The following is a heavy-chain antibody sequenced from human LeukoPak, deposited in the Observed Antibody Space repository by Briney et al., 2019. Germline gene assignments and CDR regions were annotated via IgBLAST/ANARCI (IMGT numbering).Heavy chain of an antibody. CDR3: AGIGTVMLDY. CDR2: INHSGST. Sequence: GSLRLSCAASGFTVSSNYMSWIRQPPGKGLEWIGEINHSGSTNYNPSLKSRVTISVDTSKNQFSLKLSSVTAADTAVYYCAGIGTVMLDYWGQGTLVTVSS. D-gene: IGHD4-11*01. CDR1: GFTVSSNY. J-gene: IGHJ4*02. V-gene: IGHV4-34*08.